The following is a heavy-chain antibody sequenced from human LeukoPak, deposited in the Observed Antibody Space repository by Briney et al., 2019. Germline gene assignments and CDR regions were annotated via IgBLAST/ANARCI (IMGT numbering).Heavy chain of an antibody. V-gene: IGHV4-59*12. CDR3: ARGERTFDC. D-gene: IGHD1-26*01. J-gene: IGHJ4*02. CDR2: IYHSGST. Sequence: PSETLSLTCTVSSGSISTYYWSWIRQPAGKGLEWIGEIYHSGSTNYNPSLKSRVTISVDKSKNQFSLKLSSVTAADTAVYYCARGERTFDCWGQGTLVTVSS. CDR1: SGSISTYY.